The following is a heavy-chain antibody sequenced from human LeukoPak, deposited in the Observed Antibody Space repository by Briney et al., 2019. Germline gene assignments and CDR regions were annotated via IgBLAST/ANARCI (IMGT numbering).Heavy chain of an antibody. V-gene: IGHV4-38-2*02. Sequence: SETLSLTCTVSGYSISSGYYWGWIRQPPGKGLEWIGSIYHSGSTYYNPSLKCRVTISVDTSMNQFSLNLTSVTAADTAVYYCARAGRWEGRPHAFDIWGQGTMVTVSS. D-gene: IGHD1-26*01. J-gene: IGHJ3*02. CDR2: IYHSGST. CDR3: ARAGRWEGRPHAFDI. CDR1: GYSISSGYY.